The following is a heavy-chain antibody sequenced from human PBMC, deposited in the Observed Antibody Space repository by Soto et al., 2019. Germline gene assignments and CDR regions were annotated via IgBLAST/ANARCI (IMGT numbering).Heavy chain of an antibody. V-gene: IGHV3-30-3*01. CDR2: ISYDGSNK. CDR1: GFTFSSYA. J-gene: IGHJ4*02. CDR3: ARDLGYCSGGSCYSPDY. Sequence: GGSLRLSCAASGFTFSSYAMRWVRQAPGKGLEWVAVISYDGSNKYYADSVKGRFTISRDNSKNSLYLQMNSLRAEDTAVYYFARDLGYCSGGSCYSPDYWGQGTLVTVSS. D-gene: IGHD2-15*01.